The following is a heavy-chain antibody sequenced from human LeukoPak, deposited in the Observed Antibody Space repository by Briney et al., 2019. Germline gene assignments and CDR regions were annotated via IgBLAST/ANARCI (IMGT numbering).Heavy chain of an antibody. J-gene: IGHJ4*02. CDR3: ARDGPYGDLRYYFDY. D-gene: IGHD4-17*01. Sequence: GRSLRLSCAASGFTFSNYAMHWVRQAPGKGLEWVAFISYDGSRKYYADSVKGRFTISRDNSKNTLYLQMNSLRGEDTAVYYCARDGPYGDLRYYFDYWGQGTLVTVSS. CDR1: GFTFSNYA. CDR2: ISYDGSRK. V-gene: IGHV3-30-3*01.